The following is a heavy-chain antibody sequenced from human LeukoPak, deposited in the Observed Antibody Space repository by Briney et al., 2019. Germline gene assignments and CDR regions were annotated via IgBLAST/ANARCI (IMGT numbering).Heavy chain of an antibody. D-gene: IGHD3-22*01. CDR3: ARDFGDYYDSSGYYVRNDY. CDR2: MNPNSGNT. J-gene: IGHJ4*02. Sequence: ASVKVSCKASGYTFTSYDINWVRQATGQGLEWMGWMNPNSGNTGYAQKFQGRVTMTRNTSISTAYMELSSLRSEDTAVYYCARDFGDYYDSSGYYVRNDYWGQGTLVTVSS. V-gene: IGHV1-8*01. CDR1: GYTFTSYD.